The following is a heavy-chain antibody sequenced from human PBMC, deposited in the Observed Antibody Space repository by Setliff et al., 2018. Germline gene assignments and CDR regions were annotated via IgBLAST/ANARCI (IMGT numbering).Heavy chain of an antibody. V-gene: IGHV3-23*03. CDR3: FGAGTCSY. J-gene: IGHJ4*02. Sequence: GESLKISCVASGFIFNTYAMSWVRQTPGTGLEWVSIIYNGGSTYYADSVKGRFTISRDNSRSTLYLQMNSLRTEDTAVYYCFGAGTCSYWGQGTLVTVSS. CDR2: IYNGGST. D-gene: IGHD3-10*01. CDR1: GFIFNTYA.